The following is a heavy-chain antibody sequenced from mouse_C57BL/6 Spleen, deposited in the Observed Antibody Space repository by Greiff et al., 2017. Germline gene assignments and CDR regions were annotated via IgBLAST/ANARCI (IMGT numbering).Heavy chain of an antibody. V-gene: IGHV5-17*01. CDR3: ARGPYYGSSSLYAMDY. D-gene: IGHD1-1*01. Sequence: EVKLMESGGGLVKPGGSLKLSCAASGFTFSDYGMHWVRQAPEKGLEWVAYISSGSSTIYYADTVKGRFTISRDNAKNTLFLQMTSLRSEDTAMYYCARGPYYGSSSLYAMDYWGQGTSVTVSS. CDR1: GFTFSDYG. J-gene: IGHJ4*01. CDR2: ISSGSSTI.